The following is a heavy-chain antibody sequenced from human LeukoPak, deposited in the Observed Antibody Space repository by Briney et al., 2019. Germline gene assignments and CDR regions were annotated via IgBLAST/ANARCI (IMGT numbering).Heavy chain of an antibody. Sequence: GGSLRLSCAASGFTFSSYGMHWVRQAPGKGLEWVAFIRYDGSNKYYADSVKGRFTISRDNSKNTLYLQMNSLRAEDTAVYYCAKDSPINYDILTGFGVFDYWGQGTLVTVSS. V-gene: IGHV3-30*02. CDR3: AKDSPINYDILTGFGVFDY. CDR1: GFTFSSYG. J-gene: IGHJ4*02. D-gene: IGHD3-9*01. CDR2: IRYDGSNK.